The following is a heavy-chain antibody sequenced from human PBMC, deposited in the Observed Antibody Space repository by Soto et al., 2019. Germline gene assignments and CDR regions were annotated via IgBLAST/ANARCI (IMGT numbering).Heavy chain of an antibody. V-gene: IGHV3-7*01. D-gene: IGHD6-19*01. J-gene: IGHJ3*02. CDR2: INQDGGEI. Sequence: GGSLRLSCAASGFTFTSYWMSWVRQAPGKGLEWVANINQDGGEIHYVDSVKGRFTISRDNAENSLHLQMNSLSAEDTAVYYCARDRIAVGDAFDIWGRGTMVTVSS. CDR3: ARDRIAVGDAFDI. CDR1: GFTFTSYW.